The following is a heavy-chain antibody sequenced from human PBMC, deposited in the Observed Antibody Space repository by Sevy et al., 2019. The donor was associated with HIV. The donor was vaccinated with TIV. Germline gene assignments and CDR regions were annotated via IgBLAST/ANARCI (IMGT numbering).Heavy chain of an antibody. CDR2: FYYNGHI. CDR1: GGSITSLY. J-gene: IGHJ4*02. Sequence: SETLSLTCTVSGGSITSLYWNWIRQPPGKGLEWIANFYYNGHINHNPSLKSRVTLSLDTSKNQFSLRLSSVTAADTARYYCAGENAWGRGYSWGQGTLVTVSS. CDR3: AGENAWGRGYS. V-gene: IGHV4-59*08. D-gene: IGHD1-26*01.